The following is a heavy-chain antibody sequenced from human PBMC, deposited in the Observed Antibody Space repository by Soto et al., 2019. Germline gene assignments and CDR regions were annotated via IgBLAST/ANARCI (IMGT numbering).Heavy chain of an antibody. CDR1: GFTFSRYS. V-gene: IGHV3-48*02. D-gene: IGHD5-12*01. CDR3: ARGGVATIFGDS. J-gene: IGHJ4*02. Sequence: EVQLVESGGGLVQPGGSLRVSCAASGFTFSRYSMNWVRQAPGKGLEWLSFIDSSSKTIYYADSVKGRFIISRDNAKNSLYLQMNSLRDEDTAVYHVARGGVATIFGDSWGQGTLVTVSS. CDR2: IDSSSKTI.